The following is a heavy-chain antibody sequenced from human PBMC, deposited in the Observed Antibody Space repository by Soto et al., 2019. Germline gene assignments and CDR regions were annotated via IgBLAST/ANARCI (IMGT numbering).Heavy chain of an antibody. Sequence: QVQLQESGPGLVKPSETLSLTCTVSGGSISSYCWSWIRQPAGKGLEWIGRIYTSGSTNYNPSLKSRVTMSVDTSKNQFSLKLSSVTAADTAVYYCARGLMITFGGVIVISGWFDPWGQGTLVTVSS. D-gene: IGHD3-16*02. V-gene: IGHV4-4*07. CDR1: GGSISSYC. CDR2: IYTSGST. J-gene: IGHJ5*02. CDR3: ARGLMITFGGVIVISGWFDP.